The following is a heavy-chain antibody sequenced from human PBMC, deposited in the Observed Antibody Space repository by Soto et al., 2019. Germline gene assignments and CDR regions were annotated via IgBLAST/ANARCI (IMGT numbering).Heavy chain of an antibody. CDR2: IYYSGST. CDR1: GGSISSSSYY. J-gene: IGHJ6*03. CDR3: TNDSGSYYYMDV. Sequence: QSQTLSLTCTVSGGSISSSSYYWGWIRQPPGKGLEWIGSIYYSGSTYYNPSLKSRVTISVDTAKNQFALKLSSVTAADTAVYYCTNDSGSYYYMDVWGKGTTVTVS. D-gene: IGHD3-10*01. V-gene: IGHV4-39*01.